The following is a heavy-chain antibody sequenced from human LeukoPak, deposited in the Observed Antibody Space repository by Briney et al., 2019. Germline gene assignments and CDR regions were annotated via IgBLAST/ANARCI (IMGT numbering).Heavy chain of an antibody. CDR3: ASRDYGGNSGAFDI. J-gene: IGHJ3*02. CDR2: INHSGST. V-gene: IGHV4-34*01. CDR1: GGSITSYY. D-gene: IGHD4-23*01. Sequence: PSETLSLTCTVSGGSITSYYWSWIRQPPGKGLVWIGEINHSGSTNYNPSLKSRVTISVDTSKNQFSLKLSSVTAADTAVYYCASRDYGGNSGAFDIWGQGTMVTVSS.